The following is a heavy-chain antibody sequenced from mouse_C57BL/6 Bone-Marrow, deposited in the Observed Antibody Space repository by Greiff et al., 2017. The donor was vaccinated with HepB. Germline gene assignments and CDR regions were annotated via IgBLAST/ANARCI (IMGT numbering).Heavy chain of an antibody. CDR2: IDPEDGDT. CDR3: TTNRNRGYAMDY. V-gene: IGHV14-1*01. CDR1: GFNIKDYY. Sequence: VQLQQSGAELVRPGASVKLSCTASGFNIKDYYMHWVKQRPEQGLEWIGRIDPEDGDTEYAPKFQGKATMTADTSSNPAYLQLSSLTSEDTAVYYCTTNRNRGYAMDYWGQGTSVTVSS. J-gene: IGHJ4*01.